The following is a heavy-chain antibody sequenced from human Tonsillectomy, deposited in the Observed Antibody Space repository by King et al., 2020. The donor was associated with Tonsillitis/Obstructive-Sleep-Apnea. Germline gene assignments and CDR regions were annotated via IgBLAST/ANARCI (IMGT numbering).Heavy chain of an antibody. V-gene: IGHV6-1*01. CDR3: ARVEGKEQLVPDYYYGMDV. CDR2: TYYRSKWYN. Sequence: VQLQQSGPGLVKPSQTLSLTCAISGDSVSSNSVAWNWFRQSPSRGLEWLGRTYYRSKWYNDYAGSVRSRITINPDTSKNQFSLRLNSVTPDDTAVYYCARVEGKEQLVPDYYYGMDVWGQGTSVTVSS. J-gene: IGHJ6*02. D-gene: IGHD6-13*01. CDR1: GDSVSSNSVA.